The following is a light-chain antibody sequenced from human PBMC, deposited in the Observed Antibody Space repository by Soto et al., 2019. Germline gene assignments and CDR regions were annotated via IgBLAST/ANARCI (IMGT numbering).Light chain of an antibody. CDR2: EVS. CDR3: SSYGRGKNV. CDR1: SSDVGGYNY. V-gene: IGLV2-8*01. J-gene: IGLJ1*01. Sequence: QSVLTQPPSASASPGQSVTISCTGTSSDVGGYNYVSWYQQHPGKAPKLMIYEVSKRPSGVPDRFSGSNSGNTASLTVSGLQAEDEADYSCSSYGRGKNVFGTGTKVTVL.